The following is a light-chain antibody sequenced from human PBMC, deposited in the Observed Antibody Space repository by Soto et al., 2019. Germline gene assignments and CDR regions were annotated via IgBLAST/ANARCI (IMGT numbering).Light chain of an antibody. CDR3: QQYNEWPPFT. V-gene: IGKV3-15*01. CDR1: QSIRSS. CDR2: GAS. Sequence: EIVMTQSPVTVSVSPGERATLSCRASQSIRSSLAWDQQKPGQAPRLLIYGASTRATAIPARFSGSGSGTEFTLTNTRLQPEDLALYYCQQYNEWPPFTFGQGTRLE. J-gene: IGKJ5*01.